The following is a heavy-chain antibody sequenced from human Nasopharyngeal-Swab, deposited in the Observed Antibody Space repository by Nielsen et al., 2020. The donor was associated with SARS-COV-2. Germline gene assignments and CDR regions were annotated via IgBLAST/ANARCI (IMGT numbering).Heavy chain of an antibody. CDR2: ISYDGSNK. D-gene: IGHD1/OR15-1a*01. V-gene: IGHV3-30-3*02. J-gene: IGHJ6*02. CDR3: AKAEGSNNSYYYGMDV. Sequence: WIRQPPGKGLEWVAVISYDGSNKYYADSVKGRFTISRDNSKNTLYLQMNSLRAEDTAVYYCAKAEGSNNSYYYGMDVWGQGTTVTVSS.